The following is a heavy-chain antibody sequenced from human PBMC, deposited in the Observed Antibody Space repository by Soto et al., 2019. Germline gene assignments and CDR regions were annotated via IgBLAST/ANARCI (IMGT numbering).Heavy chain of an antibody. J-gene: IGHJ5*01. CDR3: ARDFYDSVGYTWFDS. CDR2: IHNSGTS. D-gene: IGHD3-22*01. Sequence: SETLSLTCTVSGDTSTSYYWGWIRQAPGKGLEWIGHIHNSGTSTHNPSLNGRVTISIDMSKKQFSLKLTSLTSADTAVYYCARDFYDSVGYTWFDSSSQGTLVTVS. V-gene: IGHV4-59*01. CDR1: GDTSTSYY.